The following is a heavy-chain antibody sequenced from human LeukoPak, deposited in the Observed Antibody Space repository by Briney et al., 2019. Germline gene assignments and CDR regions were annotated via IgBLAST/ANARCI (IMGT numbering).Heavy chain of an antibody. V-gene: IGHV3-72*01. J-gene: IGHJ6*03. Sequence: GGSLRLSCAASGFTFSDHYMDWVRQAPGKGLEWVGRTRNKANSYTTEYAASVKGRFTISRDNSKNTLYLQMNSLRAEDTAVYYCARDHYDFWSGYSRKNYYYYMDVWGKGTTVTVSS. CDR2: TRNKANSYTT. CDR3: ARDHYDFWSGYSRKNYYYYMDV. CDR1: GFTFSDHY. D-gene: IGHD3-3*01.